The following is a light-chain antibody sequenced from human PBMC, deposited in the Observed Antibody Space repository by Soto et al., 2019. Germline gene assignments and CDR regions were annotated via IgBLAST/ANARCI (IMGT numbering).Light chain of an antibody. Sequence: DIQMTQSPSTLSASVGDRVTITCRASQNINTWLAWYQQKPGKAPKLLIYHASTLESRVPSRFSGRGSGTEFTLTISSLQPDDFATYYCQQYDSFSGFGPGTRLEIK. J-gene: IGKJ5*01. V-gene: IGKV1-5*01. CDR3: QQYDSFSG. CDR1: QNINTW. CDR2: HAS.